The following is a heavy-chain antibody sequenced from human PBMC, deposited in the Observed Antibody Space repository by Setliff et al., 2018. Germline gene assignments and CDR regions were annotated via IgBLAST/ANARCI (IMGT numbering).Heavy chain of an antibody. Sequence: SVKVSCKASGGTLSSYVISWVREAPGQGLEWMGGIIPMFGTNYAQKFQGRVTITADESTSTAYMELSSLGSEDTAVYYCAGGQPLVRKYYYYMDVWGKVTTVTVSS. CDR2: IIPMFGT. CDR3: AGGQPLVRKYYYYMDV. V-gene: IGHV1-69*13. J-gene: IGHJ6*03. D-gene: IGHD3-10*01. CDR1: GGTLSSYV.